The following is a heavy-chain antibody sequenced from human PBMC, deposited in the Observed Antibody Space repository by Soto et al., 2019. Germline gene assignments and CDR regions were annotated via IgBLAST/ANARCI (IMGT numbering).Heavy chain of an antibody. CDR2: ISCCGGST. CDR3: AKADGEQWLLPHLDK. V-gene: IGHV3-23*01. Sequence: EVQLLESGGGVVQPGGSLRLSCVASGFNFKKFAMSWVRQAPGEGLEWVSGISCCGGSTSYADSVKGRFSIARDDSTNTLALQMNTLIVEDTAQYCCAKADGEQWLLPHLDKWGQGTLVTVS. CDR1: GFNFKKFA. D-gene: IGHD6-19*01. J-gene: IGHJ4*02.